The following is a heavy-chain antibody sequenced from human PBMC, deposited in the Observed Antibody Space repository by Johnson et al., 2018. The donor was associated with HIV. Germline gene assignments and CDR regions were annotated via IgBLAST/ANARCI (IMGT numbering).Heavy chain of an antibody. V-gene: IGHV3-66*01. Sequence: VQLVESGGGVVQPGRSLRLSCAASGFTFSSYAMHWVRQAPGKGLEWVSVIFGGGTTYYTDSVKGRFTISRDNSKNTLYLQMNSLRAEDTAVYYCARDPFPRFYAFDIWGQGTMVTVSS. CDR1: GFTFSSYA. J-gene: IGHJ3*02. CDR2: IFGGGTT. CDR3: ARDPFPRFYAFDI.